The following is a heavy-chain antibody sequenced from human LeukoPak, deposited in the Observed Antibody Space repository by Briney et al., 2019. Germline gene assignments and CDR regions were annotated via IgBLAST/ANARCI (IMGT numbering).Heavy chain of an antibody. D-gene: IGHD6-19*01. Sequence: GGSLRLSCAASGFTFSDYYMNWIRQAPGKGLEWVSYISSSGSTIYYTDSVKGRFTISRDNAKNSLYLQMNSLRAEDTALYHCARSDDSSGWFGAFDIWGQGTMVTVSS. V-gene: IGHV3-11*01. CDR1: GFTFSDYY. CDR3: ARSDDSSGWFGAFDI. CDR2: ISSSGSTI. J-gene: IGHJ3*02.